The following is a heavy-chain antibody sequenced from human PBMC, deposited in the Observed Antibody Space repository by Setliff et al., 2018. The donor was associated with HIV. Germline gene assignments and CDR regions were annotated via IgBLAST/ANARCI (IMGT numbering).Heavy chain of an antibody. J-gene: IGHJ3*02. CDR2: IYYTGTT. V-gene: IGHV4-59*01. Sequence: SETLSLTCTVSGGSISSTYWSWIRQPLGKGLEWIGYIYYTGTTNYNPSFKSRVTISLDTSKTQFSLKLSSVTAADTAVYYCARGQPQGGGTYWSAFDIWGQGTMVTVS. CDR3: ARGQPQGGGTYWSAFDI. D-gene: IGHD1-26*01. CDR1: GGSISSTY.